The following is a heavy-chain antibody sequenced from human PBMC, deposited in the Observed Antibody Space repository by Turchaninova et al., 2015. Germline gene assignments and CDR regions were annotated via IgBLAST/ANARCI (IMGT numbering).Heavy chain of an antibody. CDR1: GFSLSSPGVG. V-gene: IGHV2-5*02. J-gene: IGHJ5*02. Sequence: QITLKESGPTLVKPTQTLTLTCTFSGFSLSSPGVGVGWIRQPPGKALEGLSLIYWDDAKRYSPSLRSRLTITKDTSKNQVVLTMTNMDPVDTATYYCAHRRVTSTMFDPWGQGTLVIVSS. CDR2: IYWDDAK. CDR3: AHRRVTSTMFDP. D-gene: IGHD3-10*01.